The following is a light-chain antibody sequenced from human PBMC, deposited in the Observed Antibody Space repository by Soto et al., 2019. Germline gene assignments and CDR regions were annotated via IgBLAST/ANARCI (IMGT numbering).Light chain of an antibody. CDR3: SSYAGSNNLV. V-gene: IGLV2-8*01. Sequence: QSDLTQPPSASGSPGPSVTLSCTGTSSDVGGYNYVSWYQQHPGKAPKLMIYEVSKRPSGVPDRFSGSKSGNTASLTVSGLQAEDEADYYCSSYAGSNNLVFGGGTKVTVL. CDR1: SSDVGGYNY. J-gene: IGLJ2*01. CDR2: EVS.